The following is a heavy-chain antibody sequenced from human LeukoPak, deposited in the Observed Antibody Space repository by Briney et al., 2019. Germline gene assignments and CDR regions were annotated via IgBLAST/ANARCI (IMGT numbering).Heavy chain of an antibody. V-gene: IGHV4-34*01. J-gene: IGHJ4*02. CDR2: INHSGST. D-gene: IGHD3-9*01. Sequence: SETLSLTCAVYGGSFSGYYWSWIRQPPGKGLEWIGVINHSGSTNYNPSLKSRVTISVDTSKNQFSLKLSSVTAADTAVYYCARRLLRYFDWPFDYWGQGTLVTVSS. CDR1: GGSFSGYY. CDR3: ARRLLRYFDWPFDY.